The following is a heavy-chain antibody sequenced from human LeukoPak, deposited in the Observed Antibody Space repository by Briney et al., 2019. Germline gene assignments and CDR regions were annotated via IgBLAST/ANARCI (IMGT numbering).Heavy chain of an antibody. CDR1: GFTFSSYD. J-gene: IGHJ4*02. D-gene: IGHD6-13*01. V-gene: IGHV3-13*01. CDR2: IGTAGDT. CDR3: ARVGRKSRGSSSWNFDY. Sequence: GGSLRLSCAASGFTFSSYDMHWVRQATGKGLEWVSAIGTAGDTYYPGSVKGRFTISRENAKNSLYLQMNSLRAGDTAVYYCARVGRKSRGSSSWNFDYWGQGTLVTVS.